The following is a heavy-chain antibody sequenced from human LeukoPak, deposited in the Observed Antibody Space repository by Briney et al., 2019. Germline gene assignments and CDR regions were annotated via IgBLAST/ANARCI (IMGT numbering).Heavy chain of an antibody. CDR2: ISPSSSYI. CDR3: ARDRYSTSLDAFDI. V-gene: IGHV3-21*01. Sequence: PGGSLRPSCAASGFTFSTYNINWVRQAPGRGLEWVSSISPSSSYIYYADSVKGQFTISRDNAKNSLYLQMNSLRAEDTAVYYCARDRYSTSLDAFDIWGQGTMVTVSS. J-gene: IGHJ3*02. CDR1: GFTFSTYN. D-gene: IGHD6-13*01.